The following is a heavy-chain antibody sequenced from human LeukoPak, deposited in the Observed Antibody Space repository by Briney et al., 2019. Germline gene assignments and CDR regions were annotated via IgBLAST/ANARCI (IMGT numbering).Heavy chain of an antibody. Sequence: PGGPVRLSCAASGFTFSSFEMHWVRQAPGKGLECVSYINGSGSSIYYADSVKGRFTISRDNAKNSLSLQMNSLRAEDTAVYYCARFLGAYSFDYWGHGTRVTVSS. J-gene: IGHJ4*01. CDR1: GFTFSSFE. V-gene: IGHV3-48*03. CDR3: ARFLGAYSFDY. D-gene: IGHD2-21*01. CDR2: INGSGSSI.